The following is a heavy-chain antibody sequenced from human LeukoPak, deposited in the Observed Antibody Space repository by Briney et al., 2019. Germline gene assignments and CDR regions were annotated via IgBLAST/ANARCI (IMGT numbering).Heavy chain of an antibody. J-gene: IGHJ4*02. D-gene: IGHD2-21*01. V-gene: IGHV1-46*03. CDR1: GYTFTSYY. CDR2: INPSGGST. CDR3: ARSRGAYCGGDCYNDY. Sequence: ASVKVSCKASGYTFTSYYMHWVRQEPGQGLEWMGIINPSGGSTSYAQKFQGTGTMTRGTSTSTVYMELSSLRSEDTAVYYCARSRGAYCGGDCYNDYWGQGTLVTVSS.